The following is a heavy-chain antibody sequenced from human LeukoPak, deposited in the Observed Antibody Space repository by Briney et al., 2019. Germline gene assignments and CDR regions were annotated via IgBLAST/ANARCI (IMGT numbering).Heavy chain of an antibody. CDR2: IRSKANSYAT. CDR1: GFTFSGSA. CDR3: TARSNYDSSGYYYGQGAFDI. Sequence: GGSLKLSCAASGFTFSGSAMHWVRQASGKGLEWVGRIRSKANSYATAYAASVKGRFTISRDDSKNTAYLQMNSLKIEDTAVYYCTARSNYDSSGYYYGQGAFDIWGQGTMVTVSS. V-gene: IGHV3-73*01. J-gene: IGHJ3*02. D-gene: IGHD3-22*01.